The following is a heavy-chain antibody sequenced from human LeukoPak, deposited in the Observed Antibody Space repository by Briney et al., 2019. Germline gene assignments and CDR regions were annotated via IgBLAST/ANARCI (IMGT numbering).Heavy chain of an antibody. D-gene: IGHD2-2*01. CDR3: ARLGIGVVPSAMLGDYYFDY. J-gene: IGHJ4*02. V-gene: IGHV4-59*08. Sequence: SEALSLTCTVSGGSISSYYWSWIRQPPGKGLEWIGYICYSGSTKYNPSLKSRVTISVDTSKNQFSLKLTSVTAADTAVYYCARLGIGVVPSAMLGDYYFDYWGQGTLDTVSS. CDR1: GGSISSYY. CDR2: ICYSGST.